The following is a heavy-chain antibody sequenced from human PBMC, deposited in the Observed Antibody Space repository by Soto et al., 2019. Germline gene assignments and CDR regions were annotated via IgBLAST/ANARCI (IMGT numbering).Heavy chain of an antibody. Sequence: PGGSLRLSCAASGFTFSTYSMNWVRQAPGKGLEWVSYISSSSSTIFYTDSVKGRFTVSRDNAKNSLFLHMNSLRAEDTAVYYCARAHRGSYYYAVSGYSFDFWGQGTLVTVSS. D-gene: IGHD3-22*01. CDR2: ISSSSSTI. CDR1: GFTFSTYS. J-gene: IGHJ4*02. CDR3: ARAHRGSYYYAVSGYSFDF. V-gene: IGHV3-48*04.